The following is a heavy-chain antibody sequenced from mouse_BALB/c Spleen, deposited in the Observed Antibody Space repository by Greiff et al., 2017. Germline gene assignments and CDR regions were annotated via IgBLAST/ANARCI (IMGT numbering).Heavy chain of an antibody. CDR2: IWAGGST. CDR3: AREGSYYRYEAY. J-gene: IGHJ3*01. V-gene: IGHV2-9*02. CDR1: GFSLTSYG. D-gene: IGHD2-14*01. Sequence: VKLVESGPGLVAPSQSLSITCTVSGFSLTSYGVHWVRQPPGKGLEWLGVIWAGGSTNYNSALMSRLSISQDNSKSQVFLKMNSLQTDDTAMYYCAREGSYYRYEAYWGQGTLVTVSA.